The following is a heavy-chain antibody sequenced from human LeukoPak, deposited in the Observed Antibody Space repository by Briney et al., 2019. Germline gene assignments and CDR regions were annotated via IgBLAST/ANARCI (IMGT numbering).Heavy chain of an antibody. Sequence: GGSLRLSCAASGFTFDDYAMHWVRQAPGKGLEWVSGISWNSGSIGYADSVKGRFTISRDNAKNSLYLQVNSLRAEDTALYYCAKGTRATNNWFDPWGQGTLVTVSS. CDR2: ISWNSGSI. CDR3: AKGTRATNNWFDP. V-gene: IGHV3-9*01. CDR1: GFTFDDYA. J-gene: IGHJ5*02.